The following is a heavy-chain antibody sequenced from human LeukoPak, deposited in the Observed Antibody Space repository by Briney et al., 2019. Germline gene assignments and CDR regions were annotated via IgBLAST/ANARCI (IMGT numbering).Heavy chain of an antibody. J-gene: IGHJ5*02. D-gene: IGHD6-19*01. CDR3: ARLMPVAGTDWFDP. CDR1: GYSFTGYY. CDR2: INPNSGGS. Sequence: GASVKVSCKASGYSFTGYYMHWVRQAPGQGLEWMGWINPNSGGSNYAQKFQGRVTMTRDTSISTAYMELSRLTSDDTAVYFCARLMPVAGTDWFDPWGQGTLVTVSS. V-gene: IGHV1-2*02.